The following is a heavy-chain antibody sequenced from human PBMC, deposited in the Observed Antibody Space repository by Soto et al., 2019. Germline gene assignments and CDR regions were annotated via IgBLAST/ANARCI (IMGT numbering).Heavy chain of an antibody. V-gene: IGHV1-46*01. CDR3: ARGVYYYGSGSRYYGMDV. D-gene: IGHD3-10*01. CDR2: INPSGGST. Sequence: GXSVKVSYKASGYTFTSNYMHLLRHTPEQGLEWMGIINPSGGSTSYAQKFQGRVTMTTDTSTSTAYMELRSLRSDDTDVYYCARGVYYYGSGSRYYGMDVWGQGTTVTVSS. CDR1: GYTFTSNY. J-gene: IGHJ6*01.